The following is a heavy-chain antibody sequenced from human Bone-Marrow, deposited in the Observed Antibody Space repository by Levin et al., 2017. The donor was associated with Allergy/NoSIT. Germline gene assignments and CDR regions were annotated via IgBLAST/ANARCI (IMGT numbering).Heavy chain of an antibody. V-gene: IGHV3-15*01. D-gene: IGHD3-10*02. CDR2: IKSEADGGTS. CDR1: GFSFSSAW. Sequence: GGSLRLSCAASGFSFSSAWMSWVRQAPGKGLEWIGRIKSEADGGTSDFAASVRGRFSMSRDDSQNSVFLHMTGLKTEDTGVYYCTTDTGPRPYYHVTNVYRYWIDYWGQGTLVSVSS. CDR3: TTDTGPRPYYHVTNVYRYWIDY. J-gene: IGHJ4*02.